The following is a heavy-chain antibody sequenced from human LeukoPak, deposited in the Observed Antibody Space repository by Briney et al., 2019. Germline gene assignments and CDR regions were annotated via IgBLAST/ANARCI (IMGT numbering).Heavy chain of an antibody. CDR3: ARDGSSSWPFDF. CDR2: ISTGGST. CDR1: GGSMRNYF. D-gene: IGHD6-13*01. V-gene: IGHV4-4*07. J-gene: IGHJ4*02. Sequence: PSETLSLTCTVSGGSMRNYFWNWVRQPAGEGLEGIGRISTGGSTDYNPSLESRLPMSVDTSKNQFSLRLSSVTAADTAVYYCARDGSSSWPFDFWGQGTLVTVSS.